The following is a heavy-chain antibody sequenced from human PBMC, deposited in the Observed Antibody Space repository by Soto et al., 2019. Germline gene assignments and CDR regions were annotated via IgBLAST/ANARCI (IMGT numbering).Heavy chain of an antibody. Sequence: EVQLLESGGGFVQPGGSLRLSCAASGFTFSDYAMTWVRQAPGKGLEWVSASTSSGSSTYYAESVKGRFTISRDNSKSTLYLQMNSLRAEDTDTYYCAKGAEGYVVSSLDYWGQGTLVTVSS. J-gene: IGHJ4*02. V-gene: IGHV3-23*01. D-gene: IGHD5-12*01. CDR2: STSSGSST. CDR1: GFTFSDYA. CDR3: AKGAEGYVVSSLDY.